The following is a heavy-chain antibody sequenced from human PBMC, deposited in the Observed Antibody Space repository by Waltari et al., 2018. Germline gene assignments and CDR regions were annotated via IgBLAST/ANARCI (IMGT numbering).Heavy chain of an antibody. V-gene: IGHV1-8*03. CDR2: MNPNSGNT. D-gene: IGHD3-3*01. J-gene: IGHJ6*03. CDR3: TTRFFYYMDV. CDR1: GYTFPRYA. Sequence: QVQLVHSGAAAKKPGASAKVSCKAFGYTFPRYAIHWVRQATGQGLEWMGWMNPNSGNTGYAQKFQGRVTITRNTSISTAYMELSSLRSEDTAVYYCTTRFFYYMDVWGKGTTVTVSS.